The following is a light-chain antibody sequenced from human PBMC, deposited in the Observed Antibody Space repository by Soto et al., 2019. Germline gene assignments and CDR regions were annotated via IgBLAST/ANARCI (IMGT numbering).Light chain of an antibody. CDR2: DDT. CDR3: QSSLRDNPA. CDR1: SSDIGAGYD. V-gene: IGLV1-40*01. Sequence: QSVLTQPPSVSGAPGQRVTISCTGSSSDIGAGYDVHWYQHFPGTAPRLLIYDDTKRPSGVPDRFSGSKSGSSASLAIIGLQADDEADYYCQSSLRDNPAFGTGTKLTVL. J-gene: IGLJ1*01.